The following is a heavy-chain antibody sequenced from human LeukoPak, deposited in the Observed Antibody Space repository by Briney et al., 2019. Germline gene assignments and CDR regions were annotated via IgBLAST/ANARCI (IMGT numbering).Heavy chain of an antibody. Sequence: GSLRLSCAASGFTFSSYWMSWVRQAPGKGLEWVANIKQDGSEKYYVDSVKGRFTISRDNAKNSLYLQMTSLRAEDTAVYYCARDQMVRGVISFGYWGQGTLVTVSS. CDR2: IKQDGSEK. CDR3: ARDQMVRGVISFGY. CDR1: GFTFSSYW. D-gene: IGHD3-10*01. J-gene: IGHJ4*02. V-gene: IGHV3-7*03.